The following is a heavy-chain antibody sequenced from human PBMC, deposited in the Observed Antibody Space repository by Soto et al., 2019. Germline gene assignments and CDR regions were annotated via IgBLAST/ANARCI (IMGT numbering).Heavy chain of an antibody. Sequence: EVQLVEAGGGLVKPGWSIRLYCAASGFTVSNAWMSWVRQAPGKGRERVGRIKSKTDGGTTDYAAPVKGRFTISRNNSKNTLYLQMNSSKIEATAVYSCTKGSSTGPTGYGGQRTRVPVPS. J-gene: IGHJ4*02. CDR3: TKGSSTGPTGY. V-gene: IGHV3-15*01. D-gene: IGHD2-2*01. CDR1: GFTVSNAW. CDR2: IKSKTDGGTT.